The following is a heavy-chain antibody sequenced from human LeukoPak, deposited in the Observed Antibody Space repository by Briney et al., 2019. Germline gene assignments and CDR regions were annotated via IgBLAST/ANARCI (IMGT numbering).Heavy chain of an antibody. V-gene: IGHV4-59*08. D-gene: IGHD3-22*01. J-gene: IGHJ4*02. Sequence: SETLSLTCAVYGGSFSSYYWSWIRQPPGKGLEWIGYIYYSGSTNYNPSLKSRVTISVDTSKNQYSLKLSSVTAADTAVYYCAGSLSVVMTYWGQGTLVTVSS. CDR3: AGSLSVVMTY. CDR1: GGSFSSYY. CDR2: IYYSGST.